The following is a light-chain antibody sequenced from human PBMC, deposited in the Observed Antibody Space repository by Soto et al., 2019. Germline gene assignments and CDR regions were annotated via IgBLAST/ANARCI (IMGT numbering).Light chain of an antibody. Sequence: DIQMTQSPSTLSASVGDRVTITCRASQSISSWLAWYQQKPGKAPKLLIYKASSLESGVPPRFSGSGSGTEFTLTISSLQPDDFATYYSQQYNSYSWRFGQGTKVDI. J-gene: IGKJ1*01. V-gene: IGKV1-5*03. CDR2: KAS. CDR3: QQYNSYSWR. CDR1: QSISSW.